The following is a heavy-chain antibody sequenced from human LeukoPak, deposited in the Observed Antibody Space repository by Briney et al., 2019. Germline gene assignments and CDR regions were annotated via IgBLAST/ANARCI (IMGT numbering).Heavy chain of an antibody. CDR3: ARHRAITGGDAFDI. CDR2: IYYSGST. CDR1: GGSISSYY. V-gene: IGHV4-59*08. J-gene: IGHJ3*02. Sequence: SETLSLTCTVSGGSISSYYWNWIRQPPGKGLEWIGYIYYSGSTNYNPSLKSRVTISVDTSKNQFSLNLSSLTAADTAVFYCARHRAITGGDAFDIWGQGTMVTVSS. D-gene: IGHD7-27*01.